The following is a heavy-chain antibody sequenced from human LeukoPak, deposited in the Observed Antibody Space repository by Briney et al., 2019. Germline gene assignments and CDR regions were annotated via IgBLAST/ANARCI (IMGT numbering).Heavy chain of an antibody. CDR3: ARVSTYCGVVTDFDY. CDR1: GYTFTSYD. D-gene: IGHD3-3*01. V-gene: IGHV1-8*01. CDR2: MNPNSGNT. Sequence: ASVKVSFKASGYTFTSYDINWVRQATGQGLEWMGWMNPNSGNTGYAQRFQGRVTMTRNTSISTAYMELSSLRSEDTAVYYCARVSTYCGVVTDFDYWGQGTLVTVSS. J-gene: IGHJ4*02.